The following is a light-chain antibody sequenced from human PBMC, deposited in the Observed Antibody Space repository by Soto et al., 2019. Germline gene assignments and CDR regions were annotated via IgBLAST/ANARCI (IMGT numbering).Light chain of an antibody. V-gene: IGLV2-14*01. CDR1: NSDVGGYDY. CDR3: SSLTSSNTWV. CDR2: QAN. Sequence: QSALTQPASVSGSPGQSITISCTGTNSDVGGYDYVSWYQHYPGKAPKLLIYQANNRPSGVSSRFSGSKSGNTASLTFSGLQAEDEADYYCSSLTSSNTWVFGGGTQLTVL. J-gene: IGLJ3*02.